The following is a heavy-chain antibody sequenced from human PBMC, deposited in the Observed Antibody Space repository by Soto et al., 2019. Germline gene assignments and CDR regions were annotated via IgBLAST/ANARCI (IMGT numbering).Heavy chain of an antibody. CDR2: ISSSGSTI. Sequence: GGSLRLSCAASGFTFSSYEMNWVRQAPGKGLEWVSYISSSGSTIYYADSVKGRFTISRDNAKNSLYLQMNSLRVEDTAVYYCARDSGRRAFDYWGQGTLVTVSS. V-gene: IGHV3-48*03. J-gene: IGHJ4*02. CDR1: GFTFSSYE. CDR3: ARDSGRRAFDY.